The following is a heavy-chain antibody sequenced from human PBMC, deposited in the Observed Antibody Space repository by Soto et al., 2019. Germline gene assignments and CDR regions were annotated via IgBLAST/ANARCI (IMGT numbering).Heavy chain of an antibody. D-gene: IGHD3-22*01. V-gene: IGHV4-31*03. CDR1: GGSISSGGYY. J-gene: IGHJ4*02. Sequence: SETLSLTCTVSGGSISSGGYYWSWIRQHPGKGLEWIGYIYYSGSTYYNPSLKSRVTISVDTSKNQFSLKLSSVTAADTAVYYCARDRYYYDSSGYYCHLFDYWGQGTLVTVSS. CDR3: ARDRYYYDSSGYYCHLFDY. CDR2: IYYSGST.